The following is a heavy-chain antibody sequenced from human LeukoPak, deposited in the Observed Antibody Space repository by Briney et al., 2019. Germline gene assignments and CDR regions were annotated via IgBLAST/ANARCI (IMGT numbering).Heavy chain of an antibody. J-gene: IGHJ5*02. CDR3: ARGRYSSSWYWGNWFDP. D-gene: IGHD6-13*01. Sequence: SETLSLTCAVYGGSFSGYYWSWIRQPPGKGLEWIGEINHSGSTNYNPSLKSRVTISVDTSKNQFSLKLSSVTAADTAVYYCARGRYSSSWYWGNWFDPWGQGTLVTVSS. V-gene: IGHV4-34*01. CDR2: INHSGST. CDR1: GGSFSGYY.